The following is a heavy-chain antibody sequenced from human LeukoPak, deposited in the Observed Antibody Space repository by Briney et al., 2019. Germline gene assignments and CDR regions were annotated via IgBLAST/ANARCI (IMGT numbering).Heavy chain of an antibody. CDR1: GYTFTSYG. CDR2: ISAYNGNT. Sequence: ASVKVSCKASGYTFTSYGISWVRQAPGQGLEGMGRISAYNGNTNYAQKLQGRVTMTTDTSTSTAYMELRSLRSDDTAVYYCARWELPYSFDYWGQGTLVTVSS. J-gene: IGHJ4*02. CDR3: ARWELPYSFDY. V-gene: IGHV1-18*01. D-gene: IGHD1-26*01.